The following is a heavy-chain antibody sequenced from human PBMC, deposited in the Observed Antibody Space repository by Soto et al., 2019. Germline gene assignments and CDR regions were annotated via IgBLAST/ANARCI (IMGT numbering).Heavy chain of an antibody. Sequence: VKLSRKTFVYALTSYVGDWVRKDTGQGLEWMGWMNPNSGNTGYAQKFQGRVTMTRDTSISTAYMELSRLRSDDTAVYYCARDHYGSGSPFTYYCYGMDVWGQGTTVTVSS. V-gene: IGHV1-8*01. CDR3: ARDHYGSGSPFTYYCYGMDV. CDR1: VYALTSYV. J-gene: IGHJ6*02. CDR2: MNPNSGNT. D-gene: IGHD3-10*01.